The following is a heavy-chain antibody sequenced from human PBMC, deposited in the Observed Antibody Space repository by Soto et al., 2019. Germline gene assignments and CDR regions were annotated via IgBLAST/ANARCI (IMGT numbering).Heavy chain of an antibody. V-gene: IGHV3-30-3*01. CDR1: GFTFSSYA. CDR2: ISYDGSNK. J-gene: IGHJ4*02. Sequence: QVQLVESGGGVVQPGRSLRLSCAASGFTFSSYAMHWVRQAPGKGLEWVAVISYDGSNKYYADSVKGRFTISRDNSKNTLYRHMNSLRAEDTAVYSCARDPSRFLEWLLNFDYWGQGTLVTVSS. D-gene: IGHD3-3*01. CDR3: ARDPSRFLEWLLNFDY.